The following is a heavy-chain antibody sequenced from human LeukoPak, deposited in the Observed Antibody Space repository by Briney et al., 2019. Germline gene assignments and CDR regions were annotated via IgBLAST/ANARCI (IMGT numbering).Heavy chain of an antibody. Sequence: TGGSLRLSCAASGFTFSNYGMSWVRQAPAKGLEWVSGISDSGGNTYYADSVKGRFAISRDNSKNTVYLQMSSLRAEDTAVYCCAKGAAATGDFWGQGTLVTVSS. CDR3: AKGAAATGDF. V-gene: IGHV3-23*01. J-gene: IGHJ4*02. D-gene: IGHD6-13*01. CDR1: GFTFSNYG. CDR2: ISDSGGNT.